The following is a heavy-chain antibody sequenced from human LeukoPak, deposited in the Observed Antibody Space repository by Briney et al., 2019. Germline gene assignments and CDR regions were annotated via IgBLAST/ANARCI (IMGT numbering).Heavy chain of an antibody. D-gene: IGHD4-17*01. CDR2: ISSSGSTI. V-gene: IGHV3-48*03. J-gene: IGHJ4*02. CDR3: ARGPSVTQVY. Sequence: PGGSLRLSCAASGFTFSSYEMNWVRQAPGKGLEWVSYISSSGSTIYYADSVKGRFTISRDNAKNSLYLQMNCLRAEDTAVYYCARGPSVTQVYWGQGTLVTVSS. CDR1: GFTFSSYE.